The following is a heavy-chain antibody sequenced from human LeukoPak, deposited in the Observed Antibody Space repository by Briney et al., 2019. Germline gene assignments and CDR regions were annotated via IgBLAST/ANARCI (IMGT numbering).Heavy chain of an antibody. V-gene: IGHV1-18*01. CDR2: ISGYNGNT. J-gene: IGHJ4*02. CDR3: ARDYGVTTLWFYFDY. Sequence: GASVTVSCKPSGYTFTSYGISWVRQAPGQGLEWMGWISGYNGNTDYAQKFQGRVTMTTDTSTSTAYMELRSLRSDDTAVYYCARDYGVTTLWFYFDYWGQGTLVTVSS. CDR1: GYTFTSYG. D-gene: IGHD4-17*01.